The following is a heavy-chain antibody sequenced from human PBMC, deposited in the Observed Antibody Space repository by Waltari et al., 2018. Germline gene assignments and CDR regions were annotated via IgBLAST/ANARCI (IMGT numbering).Heavy chain of an antibody. D-gene: IGHD1-26*01. CDR1: GFTFSICA. J-gene: IGHJ4*02. CDR2: VSIDGRSQ. CDR3: ARHMLALGDGDS. Sequence: VTLVESGGGGVRPGGSRRLYGAADGFTFSICAMHWVRQARGKGWEGVAFVSIDGRSQYYRDSVKGRFTISRDNSENTVYLQMNSLRPEDTAVYYCARHMLALGDGDSWGQGTVVTVSS. V-gene: IGHV3-30*02.